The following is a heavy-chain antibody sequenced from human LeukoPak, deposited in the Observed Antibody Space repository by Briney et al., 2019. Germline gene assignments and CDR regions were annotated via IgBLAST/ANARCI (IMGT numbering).Heavy chain of an antibody. CDR1: GGSISSDGDY. Sequence: SETLSLTCTVSGGSISSDGDYWGCIRQHPEKGLEWIGFIYYSRTTYYNPSLKSRVTISVDTSKNQFSLKLSSVTAADAAVYYCARDYSGYGYFDYWGPRTMVADSS. CDR3: ARDYSGYGYFDY. D-gene: IGHD5-12*01. J-gene: IGHJ4*02. CDR2: IYYSRTT. V-gene: IGHV4-31*03.